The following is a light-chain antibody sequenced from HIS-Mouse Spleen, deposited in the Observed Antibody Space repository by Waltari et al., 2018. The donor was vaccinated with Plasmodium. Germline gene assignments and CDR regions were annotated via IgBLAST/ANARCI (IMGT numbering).Light chain of an antibody. V-gene: IGKV1-33*01. CDR2: DAS. CDR3: QQYDNLPPLFT. J-gene: IGKJ3*01. Sequence: DIQMTQSPSSLSASVLVRVTLTCQASQDISNYLNWYQQKPGKAPKLLIYDASNLETGVPSRFSGSGSGTDFTFTISSLQPEDIATYYCQQYDNLPPLFTFGPGTKVDIK. CDR1: QDISNY.